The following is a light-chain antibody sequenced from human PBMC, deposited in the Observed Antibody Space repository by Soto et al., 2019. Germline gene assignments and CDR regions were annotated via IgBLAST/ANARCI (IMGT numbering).Light chain of an antibody. J-gene: IGKJ1*01. V-gene: IGKV1-5*03. Sequence: DIQMTQSPSTLPASVVDRVTITCRASESIDSWLAWHQQKPGRAPKLLISKASSLESGVPSRFSGSGFGTEFTLTISSLQPDDFATYYCQQYNSYRAFGQGTKVDIK. CDR3: QQYNSYRA. CDR2: KAS. CDR1: ESIDSW.